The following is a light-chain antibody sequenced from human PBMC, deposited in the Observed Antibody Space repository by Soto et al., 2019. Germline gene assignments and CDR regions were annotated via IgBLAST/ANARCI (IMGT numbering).Light chain of an antibody. CDR3: HQRANWPPVT. Sequence: EIVLTQSPATLSLSPGERATLSCRASQSISNNLAWLQQKPGQAPRLLIYDASNRATGIPARFSGSGSGTDFTLTISSLEPEDFAIYYCHQRANWPPVTFGQGTKLEIK. CDR2: DAS. J-gene: IGKJ2*01. V-gene: IGKV3-11*01. CDR1: QSISNN.